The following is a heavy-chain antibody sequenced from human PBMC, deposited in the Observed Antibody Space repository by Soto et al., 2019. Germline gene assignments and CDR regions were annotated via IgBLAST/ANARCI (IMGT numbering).Heavy chain of an antibody. CDR2: RNPNSGKT. J-gene: IGHJ3*01. V-gene: IGHV1-8*01. CDR1: GYTFTNYD. Sequence: QVQLVQSGAEVKKPGASVKFSCKTSGYTFTNYDINWVRQATGQGLEWMGWRNPNSGKTGYAQKFQGRGTMTRDTSISTAYMELSSLRSEDTAVYYCTSDFGDYAIRAFDVWCQGTWVTVS. CDR3: TSDFGDYAIRAFDV. D-gene: IGHD4-17*01.